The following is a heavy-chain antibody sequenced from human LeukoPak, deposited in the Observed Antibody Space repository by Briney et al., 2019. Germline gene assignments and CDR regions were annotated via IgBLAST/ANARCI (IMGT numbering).Heavy chain of an antibody. J-gene: IGHJ3*02. D-gene: IGHD2-2*01. V-gene: IGHV4-34*01. Sequence: SETLSLTCAVYGGPFSGYYWSWIRQPPGKGLEWIGEINHSGSTNYNPSLKSRVTISVDTSKNQFSLKLSSVTAADTAVYYCAREWEVVPAARSAFDIWGQGTMVTVSS. CDR3: AREWEVVPAARSAFDI. CDR2: INHSGST. CDR1: GGPFSGYY.